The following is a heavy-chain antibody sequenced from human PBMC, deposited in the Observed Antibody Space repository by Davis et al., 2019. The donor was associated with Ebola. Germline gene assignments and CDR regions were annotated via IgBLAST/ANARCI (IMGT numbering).Heavy chain of an antibody. Sequence: PGGSLRLSCAASGFTFSSYAMSWVRQAPGKGLEWVANIKQDGSEKYYADSVKGRFTISRDNSKNTLYLQMNSLRAEDTAVYYCARQGRSYYFDYWGQGTLVTVSS. J-gene: IGHJ4*02. D-gene: IGHD1-26*01. CDR2: IKQDGSEK. V-gene: IGHV3-7*01. CDR3: ARQGRSYYFDY. CDR1: GFTFSSYA.